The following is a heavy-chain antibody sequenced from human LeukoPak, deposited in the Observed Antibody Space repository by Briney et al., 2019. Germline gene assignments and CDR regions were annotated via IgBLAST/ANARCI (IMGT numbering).Heavy chain of an antibody. CDR1: GFNFSDYY. CDR3: ARGKRRFDY. CDR2: ISSSGLST. J-gene: IGHJ4*02. V-gene: IGHV3-11*01. Sequence: GRSLRLSCAPSGFNFSDYYMSWIRQAPGKGLELVSYISSSGLSTYYAGSVKGRFTISRDNARNSLSLRMNSLAPEDTALYYCARGKRRFDYWGQGTLVSVSS.